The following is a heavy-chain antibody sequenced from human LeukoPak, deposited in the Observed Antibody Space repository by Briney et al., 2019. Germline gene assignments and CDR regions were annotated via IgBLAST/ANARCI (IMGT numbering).Heavy chain of an antibody. Sequence: GGSLRLSCAASGFIVSSYYMSWVRQAPGKGLEWVSAIYTGGTTYYADSVKGRFTISRDNSKNTLYLQMNSLSVEDTAMYYCARGGLNSDFDYWGQGTLVTVSS. V-gene: IGHV3-66*01. CDR1: GFIVSSYY. J-gene: IGHJ4*02. CDR3: ARGGLNSDFDY. CDR2: IYTGGTT. D-gene: IGHD3-16*01.